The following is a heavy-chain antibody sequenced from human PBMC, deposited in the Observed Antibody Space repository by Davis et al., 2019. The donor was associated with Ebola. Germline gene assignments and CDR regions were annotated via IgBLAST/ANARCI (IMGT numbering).Heavy chain of an antibody. D-gene: IGHD2-21*02. CDR2: ITAGGGT. Sequence: GESLKISCTTSGFTFNTHNMNWVRQAPGKGLEWISDITAGGGTNYADPVKGRFTISRDISKNTVFLQLSSLRAEDTAVYYCAKGAYCFGDCNSGVDYWGQGTLVTVSS. J-gene: IGHJ4*02. V-gene: IGHV3-23*01. CDR3: AKGAYCFGDCNSGVDY. CDR1: GFTFNTHN.